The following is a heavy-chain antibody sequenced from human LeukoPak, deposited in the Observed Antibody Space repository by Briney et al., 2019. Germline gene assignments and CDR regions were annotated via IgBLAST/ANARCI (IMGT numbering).Heavy chain of an antibody. CDR2: IYYSGTT. V-gene: IGHV4-39*02. CDR3: ASDGFPTRRFDY. D-gene: IGHD1-1*01. CDR1: SVSIISSNNY. J-gene: IGHJ4*02. Sequence: PSETLSLTCTVSSVSIISSNNYWGWIRQPPGKGLEWIGSIYYSGTTHYNPSLQSRVTISVDTSKNQFSLKVTSVTPADTAVYFCASDGFPTRRFDYWGQGTQVTVSS.